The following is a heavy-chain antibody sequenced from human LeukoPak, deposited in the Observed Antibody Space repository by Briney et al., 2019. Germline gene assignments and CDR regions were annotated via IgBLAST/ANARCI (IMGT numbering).Heavy chain of an antibody. CDR2: ISESGGNT. Sequence: GGSLRLSCAASGFSFSSYAMSWVRQAPGKGLEWVSAISESGGNTYYADSVKGRFTISRDNSKNTLYLQMNSLRAEDTAVYYCAKKDFWSGYWRYWGQGTLVTVSS. CDR3: AKKDFWSGYWRY. CDR1: GFSFSSYA. V-gene: IGHV3-23*01. D-gene: IGHD3-3*01. J-gene: IGHJ4*02.